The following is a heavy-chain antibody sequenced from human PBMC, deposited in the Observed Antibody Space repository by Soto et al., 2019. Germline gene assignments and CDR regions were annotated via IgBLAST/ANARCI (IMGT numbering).Heavy chain of an antibody. J-gene: IGHJ4*02. CDR3: ARDTFSGDSSGPHY. CDR1: GYSFSRYW. V-gene: IGHV5-51*01. Sequence: PGESVKISCNGSGYSFSRYWIAWVRQTPGKGLEWMGLIYPGDSDTRYSPSFQGQVTISADKSITTAYLQWSSLKASDTAIYYCARDTFSGDSSGPHYWGQGTLVTVSS. D-gene: IGHD3-22*01. CDR2: IYPGDSDT.